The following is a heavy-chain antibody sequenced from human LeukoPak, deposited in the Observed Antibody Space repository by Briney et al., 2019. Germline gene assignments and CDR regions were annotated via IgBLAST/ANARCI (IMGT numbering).Heavy chain of an antibody. CDR1: GFTFSDYY. V-gene: IGHV3-72*01. J-gene: IGHJ4*02. CDR2: IRNKANRYTT. D-gene: IGHD1-26*01. CDR3: ARDLGATRVY. Sequence: GGSLRLSCAASGFTFSDYYMDWVRQAPGKGLEWVGRIRNKANRYTTEYAASVKGRFSVSRDDSKNSLYLQMNSLKTEDTAVYYCARDLGATRVYWGQGTLVTVSS.